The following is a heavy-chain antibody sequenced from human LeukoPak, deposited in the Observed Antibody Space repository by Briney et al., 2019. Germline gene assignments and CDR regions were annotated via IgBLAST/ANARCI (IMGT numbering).Heavy chain of an antibody. Sequence: ASAKVSCKASGGTFSSYAISWVRQAPGQGLEWMGAIIPIFGTANYAQKFQGRVTITADESTSTAYMELSSLRSEDTAVYYCARGGTKQLWSASDYWGQGTLVTVSS. CDR2: IIPIFGTA. CDR1: GGTFSSYA. CDR3: ARGGTKQLWSASDY. J-gene: IGHJ4*02. V-gene: IGHV1-69*13. D-gene: IGHD5-18*01.